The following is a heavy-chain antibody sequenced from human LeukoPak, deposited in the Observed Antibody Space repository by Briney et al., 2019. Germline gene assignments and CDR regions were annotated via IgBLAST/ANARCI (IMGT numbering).Heavy chain of an antibody. J-gene: IGHJ4*02. CDR1: GFTFSSYS. CDR3: AREKAVGAIKDDY. D-gene: IGHD1-26*01. V-gene: IGHV3-21*01. CDR2: ISSSSSYI. Sequence: GGSLRLSCAASGFTFSSYSMNWVRQAPGKGLEWVSSISSSSSYIYYADSVKGRFAISRDNAKNSLYLQMNSLRAEDTAVYYCAREKAVGAIKDDYWGQGTLVTVSS.